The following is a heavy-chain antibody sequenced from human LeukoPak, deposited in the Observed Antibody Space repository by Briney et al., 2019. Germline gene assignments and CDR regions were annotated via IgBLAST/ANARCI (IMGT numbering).Heavy chain of an antibody. CDR1: GGSFSGYY. CDR3: ARRRPKVPAPSARWGELSLRKGVFDY. CDR2: INHSGST. Sequence: SETLSLTCAVYGGSFSGYYWSWIRQPPGPGLESIWEINHSGSTNYNPSLKSRVTISVGTSKKQFSLKLSSVTAADTAVYYCARRRPKVPAPSARWGELSLRKGVFDYWGQGTLVTVSS. V-gene: IGHV4-34*01. J-gene: IGHJ4*02. D-gene: IGHD3-16*02.